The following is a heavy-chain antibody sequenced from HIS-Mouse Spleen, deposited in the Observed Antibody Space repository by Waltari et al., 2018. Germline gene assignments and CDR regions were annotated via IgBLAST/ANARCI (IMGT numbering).Heavy chain of an antibody. J-gene: IGHJ4*02. Sequence: QVQLQRGGAGLFNPSETSPLTSAVNVGSFSGYYWSWIRQPPGKGLEWIGEINHSGSTNYNPSLKSRVTISVDTSKNQFSLKLSSVTAADTAVYYCARGLAARFDYWGQGTLVTVSS. CDR3: ARGLAARFDY. CDR1: VGSFSGYY. CDR2: INHSGST. V-gene: IGHV4-34*01. D-gene: IGHD6-6*01.